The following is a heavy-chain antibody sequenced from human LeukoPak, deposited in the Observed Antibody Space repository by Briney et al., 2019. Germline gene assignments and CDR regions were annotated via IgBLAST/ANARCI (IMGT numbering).Heavy chain of an antibody. J-gene: IGHJ4*02. CDR3: AKDQHYYDSSGYYYYFDY. V-gene: IGHV3-7*01. CDR2: IKQDGSEK. D-gene: IGHD3-22*01. CDR1: GFTFSSYW. Sequence: GGSLRLSCAASGFTFSSYWTSCARQAPGRGREWVANIKQDGSEKYHMESVKGRLTISRDNAKNSLYLQMNSLRAEDTAVYYCAKDQHYYDSSGYYYYFDYWGQGTLVTVSS.